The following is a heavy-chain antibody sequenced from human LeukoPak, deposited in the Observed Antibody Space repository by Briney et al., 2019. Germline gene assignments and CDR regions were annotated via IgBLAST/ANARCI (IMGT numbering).Heavy chain of an antibody. CDR2: ISDSGNT. J-gene: IGHJ6*02. CDR3: ARDASIGLDV. D-gene: IGHD3-9*01. CDR1: GFRFGGST. V-gene: IGHV3-21*01. Sequence: GGSLRLSCAASGFRFGGSTISWVRQAPGKGLQWVPSISDSGNTYYAESLKGRITVSRDNAKNSLFLQMNSLRADDTAVYYCARDASIGLDVWGHGTTVTVSS.